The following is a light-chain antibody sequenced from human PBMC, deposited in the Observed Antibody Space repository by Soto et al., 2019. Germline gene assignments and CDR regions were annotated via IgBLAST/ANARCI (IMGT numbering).Light chain of an antibody. CDR3: QQYNSYPWK. Sequence: IQMTQSPSSLSASVGDRVTITVRASQSISSWLAWYQQKPGKAPKLLIYKASSLESGVPSRFSGSGSGTEFTLTISSLQPDDFATYYCQQYNSYPWKFGQGTKVDIK. V-gene: IGKV1-5*03. J-gene: IGKJ1*01. CDR1: QSISSW. CDR2: KAS.